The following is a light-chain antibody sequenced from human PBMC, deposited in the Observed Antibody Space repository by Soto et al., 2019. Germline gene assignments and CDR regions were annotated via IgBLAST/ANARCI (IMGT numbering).Light chain of an antibody. J-gene: IGKJ3*01. Sequence: DIQMTQSPSSLSASVGDKVTITCQASQDINNSLNWYQQKPGKAPKLLIYDASNLETGVPSRFSGSGSGTDFTFTISSLQPEDIATYYCQQYDNLPIFTFGPGTKVDIK. CDR3: QQYDNLPIFT. V-gene: IGKV1-33*01. CDR2: DAS. CDR1: QDINNS.